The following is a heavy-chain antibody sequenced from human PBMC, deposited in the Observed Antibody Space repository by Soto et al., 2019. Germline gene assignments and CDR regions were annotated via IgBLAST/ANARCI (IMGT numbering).Heavy chain of an antibody. CDR3: ARDFYYYGSGTLGGDFDY. CDR2: IYSGGST. Sequence: EVQLVESGGGLVQPGGSLRLSCAASGLTVSSNYMSWVRQAPGKGLEWVSLIYSGGSTDYADSVRGRFTISRDKSKNTLYLQMNSLRAEDTAVYYCARDFYYYGSGTLGGDFDYWGQGTLVTVSS. V-gene: IGHV3-66*01. D-gene: IGHD3-10*01. J-gene: IGHJ4*02. CDR1: GLTVSSNY.